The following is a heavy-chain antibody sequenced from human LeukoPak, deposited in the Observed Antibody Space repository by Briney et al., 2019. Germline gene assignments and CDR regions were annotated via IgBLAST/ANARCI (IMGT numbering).Heavy chain of an antibody. Sequence: GGSLRLSCAASGFTVSSNYMSWVRQAPGKGLEWVSVIYSGGSTYYADSVKGRFTISSDNSKNTLYLQMNSLRAEDTAVYYCAREPGIAAAGGAFDYWGQGTLVTVSS. V-gene: IGHV3-66*01. D-gene: IGHD6-13*01. J-gene: IGHJ4*02. CDR3: AREPGIAAAGGAFDY. CDR1: GFTVSSNY. CDR2: IYSGGST.